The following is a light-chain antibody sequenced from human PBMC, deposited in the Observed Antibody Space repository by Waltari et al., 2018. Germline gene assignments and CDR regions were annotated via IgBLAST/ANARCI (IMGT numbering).Light chain of an antibody. J-gene: IGKJ2*03. CDR3: QQYNTYVYS. V-gene: IGKV1-5*03. CDR1: QSITSW. CDR2: QAS. Sequence: DIQMTQSPSTLSASVGDRVTITCRASQSITSWLAWYQQKPGQAPKLLIYQASTLESGVPSRFSGSGYGTEFTLTISSLQSDDFATYYCQQYNTYVYSFGQGTKLEIK.